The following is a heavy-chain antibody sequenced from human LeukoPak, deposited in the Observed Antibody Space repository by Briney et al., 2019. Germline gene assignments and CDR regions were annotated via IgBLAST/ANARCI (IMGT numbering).Heavy chain of an antibody. J-gene: IGHJ4*02. CDR1: GSTFSSYA. CDR2: ISSSSSYI. Sequence: GGSLRLSCVVSGSTFSSYAMSRVRQAPGKGLEWVSSISSSSSYIYYADSVKGRFTISRDNAKNSLYLQMNSLRAEDTAVYYCARGRDSSSSYPGYWGQGTLVTVSS. CDR3: ARGRDSSSSYPGY. V-gene: IGHV3-21*01. D-gene: IGHD6-6*01.